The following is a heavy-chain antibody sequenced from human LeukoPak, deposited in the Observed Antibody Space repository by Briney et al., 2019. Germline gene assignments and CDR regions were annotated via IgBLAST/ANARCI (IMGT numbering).Heavy chain of an antibody. CDR3: AKETIETGYTDY. Sequence: GGSLRLSCVASGFTFSSYAMSWVRQAPGKGLEWVSALSSSGERTYYADSVMGRFTISRDISKNTLYLQMSSLRAEDTAVYYCAKETIETGYTDYWGQGTLVTVSS. V-gene: IGHV3-23*01. CDR1: GFTFSSYA. D-gene: IGHD6-13*01. CDR2: LSSSGERT. J-gene: IGHJ4*02.